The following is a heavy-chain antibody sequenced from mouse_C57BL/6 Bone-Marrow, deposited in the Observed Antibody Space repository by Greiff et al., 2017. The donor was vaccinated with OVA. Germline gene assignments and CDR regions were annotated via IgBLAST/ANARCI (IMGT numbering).Heavy chain of an antibody. D-gene: IGHD2-4*01. CDR1: GYAFSSYW. CDR2: IYPGDGDT. Sequence: VQLQQSGAELVKPGASVKISCKASGYAFSSYWMNWVKQRPGKGLEWIGQIYPGDGDTNYNGKFKGKATLTADKSSSTAYMQLSSLTSEDSAVYFCARLYYDYAYFDYWGQGTTRTVSS. V-gene: IGHV1-80*01. CDR3: ARLYYDYAYFDY. J-gene: IGHJ2*01.